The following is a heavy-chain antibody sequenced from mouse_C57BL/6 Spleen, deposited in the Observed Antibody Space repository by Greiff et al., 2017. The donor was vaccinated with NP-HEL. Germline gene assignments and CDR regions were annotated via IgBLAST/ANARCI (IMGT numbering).Heavy chain of an antibody. Sequence: VQLQQSGAELMKPGASVKLSCKATGYTFTGYWIEWVKQRPGHGLEWIGEILPGSGSTNYNEKFKGKATFTADTSSNTAYMQLSSLTTEDSAIYYCARGHYYGSSYGYYFDYWGQGTTLTVSS. CDR2: ILPGSGST. D-gene: IGHD1-1*01. CDR1: GYTFTGYW. J-gene: IGHJ2*01. V-gene: IGHV1-9*01. CDR3: ARGHYYGSSYGYYFDY.